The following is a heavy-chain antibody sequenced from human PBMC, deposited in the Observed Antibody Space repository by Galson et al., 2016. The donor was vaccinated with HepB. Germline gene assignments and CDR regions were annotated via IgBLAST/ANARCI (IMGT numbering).Heavy chain of an antibody. CDR2: ISYDGGDK. V-gene: IGHV3-30*04. CDR3: AKLDCGRDCPRDD. Sequence: SLRLSCAASGFRFNTYAMYWVRQAPGKGLEWVAVISYDGGDKHYADSVKGRFTVSRDNSKNTLFLQMNSLRVEDTAVYYCAKLDCGRDCPRDDWGQGTKVSVS. CDR1: GFRFNTYA. D-gene: IGHD2-21*02. J-gene: IGHJ6*02.